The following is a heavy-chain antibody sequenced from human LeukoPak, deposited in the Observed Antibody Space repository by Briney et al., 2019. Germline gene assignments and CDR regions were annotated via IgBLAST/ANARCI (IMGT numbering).Heavy chain of an antibody. CDR3: ARENRVGGYSGYGYFDY. D-gene: IGHD5-12*01. CDR1: GGSISSGGYY. V-gene: IGHV4-31*03. CDR2: IYYSGST. Sequence: TLSLTCTVSGGSISSGGYYWSWIRQHPGKGLEWIGYIYYSGSTYYNPSLKSRVTISVDTSKNQFSLKLSSVTAADTAVYYCARENRVGGYSGYGYFDYWGQGTLVTVSS. J-gene: IGHJ4*02.